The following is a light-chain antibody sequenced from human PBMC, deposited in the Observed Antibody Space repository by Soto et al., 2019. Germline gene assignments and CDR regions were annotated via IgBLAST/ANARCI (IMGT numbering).Light chain of an antibody. J-gene: IGKJ1*01. CDR1: QSVSSC. CDR2: DAS. V-gene: IGKV3-11*01. CDR3: QQRGSWPST. Sequence: LVLTQSPATLSVSPGERATLSCRASQSVSSCLAWYQQRPGQAPRLLIYDASNRASGIPARFSGSGSGTDFTRTISSLESEDFAVYYCQQRGSWPSTFGQATEV.